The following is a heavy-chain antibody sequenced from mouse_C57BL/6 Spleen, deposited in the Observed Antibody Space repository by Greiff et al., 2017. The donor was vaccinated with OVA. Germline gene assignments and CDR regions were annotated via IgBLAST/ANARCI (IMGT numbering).Heavy chain of an antibody. D-gene: IGHD2-4*01. CDR1: GYTFTSYW. CDR3: ARRGGKYDYDEDWYFDV. Sequence: QVQLQQPGAELVKPGASVKMSCKASGYTFTSYWITWVKQRPGQGLEWIGDIYPGSGSTNYNEKFKSKATLTVDTSSSTAYMQLSSLTSEDSAVYYCARRGGKYDYDEDWYFDVWGTGTTVTVSS. J-gene: IGHJ1*03. CDR2: IYPGSGST. V-gene: IGHV1-55*01.